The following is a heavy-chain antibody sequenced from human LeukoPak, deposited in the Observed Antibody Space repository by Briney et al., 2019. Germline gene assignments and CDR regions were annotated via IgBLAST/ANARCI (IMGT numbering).Heavy chain of an antibody. J-gene: IGHJ6*02. CDR3: AKAYGGYESHYYYYGMDV. V-gene: IGHV3-74*01. CDR1: GFTFSDYW. CDR2: INPDGTTT. D-gene: IGHD5-12*01. Sequence: GGSLRLSCAASGFTFSDYWVHWVRQAPGMGLVWVSRINPDGTTTSYADSVKGRFTISRDNSKNTLYLQMNSLRAEDTAVYYCAKAYGGYESHYYYYGMDVWGQGTTVTVSS.